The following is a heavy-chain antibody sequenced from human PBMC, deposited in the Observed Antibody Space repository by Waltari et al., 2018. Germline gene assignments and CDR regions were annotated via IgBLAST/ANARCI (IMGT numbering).Heavy chain of an antibody. J-gene: IGHJ4*02. D-gene: IGHD2-15*01. CDR3: ARVYSPTHHFEY. V-gene: IGHV3-7*01. CDR1: GFTFATYW. Sequence: EVRLVASGGDLVQPGGYLRLSCVASGFTFATYWMGWVRQAPGKGLEWVANTRQDAISKYYVDSVKGRFTISRDNAKNSLYLQMSSLRAEDTAVYYCARVYSPTHHFEYWGQGTLVTVSS. CDR2: TRQDAISK.